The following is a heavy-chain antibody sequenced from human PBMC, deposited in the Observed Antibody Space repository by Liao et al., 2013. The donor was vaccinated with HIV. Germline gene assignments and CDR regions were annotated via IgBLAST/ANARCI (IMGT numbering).Heavy chain of an antibody. Sequence: QVQLQQWGAGLLKPSETLSLTCAVYGGSFSGYYWSWIRQPPGKGLEWIGHIYTGMSTTGTTNYNPSLRSRVTISVDTSKNQFSLKLRSVTATDTAVYFCARGVPYSGDYFDCWGQGTLVTVSS. J-gene: IGHJ4*02. V-gene: IGHV4-59*10. CDR1: GGSFSGYY. D-gene: IGHD5-12*01. CDR2: IYTGMSTTGTT. CDR3: ARGVPYSGDYFDC.